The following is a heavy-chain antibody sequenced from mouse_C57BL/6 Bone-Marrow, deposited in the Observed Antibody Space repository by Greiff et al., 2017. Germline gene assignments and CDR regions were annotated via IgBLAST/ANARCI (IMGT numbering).Heavy chain of an antibody. CDR2: IDPSDSYT. CDR1: GYTFTSYW. V-gene: IGHV1-69*01. D-gene: IGHD1-1*01. CDR3: ARSGHYYGSSYGYFDV. Sequence: QVQLQQPGAELVMPGASVKLSCKASGYTFTSYWMHWVKQRPGQGLEWIGEIDPSDSYTNYNQKFKGKSTLTVDKSSSTAYMQLSSLTSEDSAVCYCARSGHYYGSSYGYFDVWGTGTTVTVSS. J-gene: IGHJ1*03.